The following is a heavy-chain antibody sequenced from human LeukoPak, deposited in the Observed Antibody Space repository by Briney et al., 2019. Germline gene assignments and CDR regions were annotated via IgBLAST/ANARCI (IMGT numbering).Heavy chain of an antibody. V-gene: IGHV4-59*01. J-gene: IGHJ4*02. CDR2: IYYSGST. CDR1: GGSISSYY. CDR3: ARGHVDTAMVLGY. D-gene: IGHD5-18*01. Sequence: SETLSLTCTVSGGSISSYYWSWIRQPPGKGLEWIGYIYYSGSTNYNPSLKSRATISVDTSKNQFSLKLSSVTAADTAVYYCARGHVDTAMVLGYWGQGTLVTASS.